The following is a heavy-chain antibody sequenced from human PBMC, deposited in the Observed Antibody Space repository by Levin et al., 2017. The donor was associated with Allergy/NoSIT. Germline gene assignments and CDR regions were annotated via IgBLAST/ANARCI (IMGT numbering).Heavy chain of an antibody. CDR3: ARQSVLGGVMDV. Sequence: SLKISCAASGFTFSDNYMSWIRQAPGKGLEWIAYISRDSSTIHYAGSLKGRFTISRDNAKKSLYLQMNSLRAEDTAVYYCARQSVLGGVMDVWGQGTTVIVSS. CDR2: ISRDSSTI. J-gene: IGHJ6*02. D-gene: IGHD1-26*01. V-gene: IGHV3-11*01. CDR1: GFTFSDNY.